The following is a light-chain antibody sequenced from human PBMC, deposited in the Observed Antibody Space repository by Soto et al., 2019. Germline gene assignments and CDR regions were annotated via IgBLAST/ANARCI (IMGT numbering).Light chain of an antibody. CDR3: MQALHTPPVT. CDR1: QSLLHTNGYNY. J-gene: IGKJ4*01. CDR2: LGS. V-gene: IGKV2-28*01. Sequence: DVVMTQSPLSLPVTTGEPASISCRSSQSLLHTNGYNYLDWYLQKPGQSPQLLIYLGSNRASGVADRFSGSGSGTDFTLTISRVQAADVGVYYCMQALHTPPVTFGGGTKLEIK.